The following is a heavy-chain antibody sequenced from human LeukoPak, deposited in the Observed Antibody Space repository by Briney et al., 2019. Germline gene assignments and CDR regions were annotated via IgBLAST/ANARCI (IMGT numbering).Heavy chain of an antibody. J-gene: IGHJ4*02. CDR3: TTYSSGSCPF. Sequence: GGSLRLSCAASGITFSNSWMTWVRQAPGKGLEWVGRIYRSSNGETTDYGAPVKGRFTMSRDDSKTTLYLQMNSLKTEDTAVYYCTTYSSGSCPFWGQGTLVTVSS. D-gene: IGHD6-19*01. CDR2: IYRSSNGETT. V-gene: IGHV3-15*01. CDR1: GITFSNSW.